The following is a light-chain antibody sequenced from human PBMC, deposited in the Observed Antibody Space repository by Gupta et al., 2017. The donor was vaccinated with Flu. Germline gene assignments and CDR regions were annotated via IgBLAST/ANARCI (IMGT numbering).Light chain of an antibody. CDR1: SSDVGGYNC. J-gene: IGLJ2*01. CDR3: TSYTNSTTSGI. V-gene: IGLV2-14*03. Sequence: SSDVGGYNCVSWYQQHPGEAPKLMIYEVSNRPSGVSNRFTGSKSGNTASLTISGLQAEDEADYYCTSYTNSTTSGIFGGGTKLTVL. CDR2: EVS.